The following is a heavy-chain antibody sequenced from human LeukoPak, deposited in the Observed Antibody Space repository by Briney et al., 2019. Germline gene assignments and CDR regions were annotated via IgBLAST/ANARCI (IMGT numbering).Heavy chain of an antibody. J-gene: IGHJ4*02. CDR3: AHRSDSCFDY. CDR1: GFSLATSAVA. V-gene: IGHV2-5*01. Sequence: SGPTLVNPTQTLTLTCTFSGFSLATSAVAVVLIHQPPGEALECLALLEWNDDKRYRPSLKSRLTITQDTSKNQVVLTMTNMDPVDTAPYYCAHRSDSCFDYWGQGTLVTVSS. D-gene: IGHD3-3*01. CDR2: LEWNDDK.